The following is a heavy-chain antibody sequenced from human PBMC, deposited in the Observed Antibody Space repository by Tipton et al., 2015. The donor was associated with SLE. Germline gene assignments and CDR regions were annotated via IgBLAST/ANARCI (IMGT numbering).Heavy chain of an antibody. D-gene: IGHD3-16*01. Sequence: TLSLTCTVSGGSISSSSYYWGWIRQPPGKGLEWIGSIYYSGSTYYNPSLKSRVTISVDTSKNQFSLKLSSVTAADTAVYYCARLGGWGVGMDGWGQGTTVTVSS. V-gene: IGHV4-39*07. CDR1: GGSISSSSYY. J-gene: IGHJ6*02. CDR3: ARLGGWGVGMDG. CDR2: IYYSGST.